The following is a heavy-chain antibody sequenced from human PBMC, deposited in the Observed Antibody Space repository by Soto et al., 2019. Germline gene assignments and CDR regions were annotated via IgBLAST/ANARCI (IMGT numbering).Heavy chain of an antibody. Sequence: GASVKVSCKASGYIFTSYGITWVRQAPGQGLEWMGWVSAYNGNTQYAQKLQGRVTMSTDTSTSTAYMELRSLRSDDTAVYYCTRGAGQGSGSYDWGQGTRVTVSS. D-gene: IGHD3-10*01. CDR3: TRGAGQGSGSYD. CDR2: VSAYNGNT. V-gene: IGHV1-18*01. J-gene: IGHJ4*02. CDR1: GYIFTSYG.